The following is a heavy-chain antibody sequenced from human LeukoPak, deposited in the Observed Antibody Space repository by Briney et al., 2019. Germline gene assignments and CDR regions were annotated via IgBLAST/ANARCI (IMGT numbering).Heavy chain of an antibody. CDR1: GFTFSSYW. D-gene: IGHD5-18*01. J-gene: IGHJ6*02. CDR2: IKQDGSEK. V-gene: IGHV3-7*01. CDR3: ARDRRGYSYGYSRRGMDV. Sequence: PGGSLRLSCAASGFTFSSYWMSWVRQAPGKGLEWVANIKQDGSEKYYVDSVKGRFAISRDNAKNSLYLQMNILRAEDTAVYYCARDRRGYSYGYSRRGMDVWGQGTTVTVSS.